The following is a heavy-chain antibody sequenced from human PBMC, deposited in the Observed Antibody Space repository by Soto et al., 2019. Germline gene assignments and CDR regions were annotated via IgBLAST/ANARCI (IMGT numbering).Heavy chain of an antibody. CDR1: GFTFSSYA. CDR2: ISYDGSNK. D-gene: IGHD4-17*01. V-gene: IGHV3-30-3*01. CDR3: SRGIDYGDAYYYGMDV. Sequence: QVQLVESGGGVVQPGRSLRLSCAASGFTFSSYAMHWVRQAPGKGLEWVAVISYDGSNKYYADSVKGRFTISRDNSKNTLYLQMNSLRAEDTAVYYCSRGIDYGDAYYYGMDVW. J-gene: IGHJ6*01.